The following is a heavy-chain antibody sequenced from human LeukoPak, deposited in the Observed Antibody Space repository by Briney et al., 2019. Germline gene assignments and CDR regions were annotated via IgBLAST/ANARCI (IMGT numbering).Heavy chain of an antibody. CDR2: IYYSGST. CDR3: ARDPGSYGYYFDY. CDR1: GGSISSYY. D-gene: IGHD5-18*01. Sequence: PSETPSLTCTVSGGSISSYYWSWIRQPPGKGLEWIGYIYYSGSTNYNPSLKSRVTISVDTSKNQFSLKLSSVTAADTAVYYCARDPGSYGYYFDYWGQGTLVTVSS. J-gene: IGHJ4*02. V-gene: IGHV4-59*01.